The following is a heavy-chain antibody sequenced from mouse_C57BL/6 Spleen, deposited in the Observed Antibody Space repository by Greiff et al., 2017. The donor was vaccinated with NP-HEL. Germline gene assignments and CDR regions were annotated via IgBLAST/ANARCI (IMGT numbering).Heavy chain of an antibody. V-gene: IGHV1-43*01. D-gene: IGHD1-1*01. CDR1: GYSFTGYY. CDR2: INPSTGGT. CDR3: ARLGEITTVVASDY. J-gene: IGHJ2*01. Sequence: EVQLQQSGPELVKPGASVKISCKASGYSFTGYYMHWVKQSSEKSLEWIGEINPSTGGTSYNQKFKGKATLTVDKSSSTAHMQLKSLTSEDSAVYYCARLGEITTVVASDYWGQGTTLTVSS.